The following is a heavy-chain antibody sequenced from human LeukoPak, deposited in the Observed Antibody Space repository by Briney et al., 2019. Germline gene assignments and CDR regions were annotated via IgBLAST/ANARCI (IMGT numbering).Heavy chain of an antibody. J-gene: IGHJ6*03. CDR3: AKDATAVPGTVYMDV. V-gene: IGHV3-48*03. CDR1: GFTFSSYE. CDR2: ISSSGSTI. D-gene: IGHD2-2*01. Sequence: GGSLRLSCAASGFTFSSYEMNWVRQAPGKGLEWVSYISSSGSTIYSADSVKGRFTISRDNAKNSVYLQMTSLRAEDTALYYCAKDATAVPGTVYMDVWGKGTTVTISS.